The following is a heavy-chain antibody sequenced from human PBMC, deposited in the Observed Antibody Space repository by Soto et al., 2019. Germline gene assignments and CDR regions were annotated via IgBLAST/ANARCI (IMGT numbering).Heavy chain of an antibody. Sequence: PGESLKISCKGSGYSFTSYWIGWVRQMPGKGLEWMGIIYPGDSDTRYSPSFQGQVTISADKSISTAYLQWSSLKASDTAMYYCARRSQSSYVSYYFDYWGQGTLVTVSS. CDR3: ARRSQSSYVSYYFDY. V-gene: IGHV5-51*01. J-gene: IGHJ4*02. CDR2: IYPGDSDT. D-gene: IGHD5-12*01. CDR1: GYSFTSYW.